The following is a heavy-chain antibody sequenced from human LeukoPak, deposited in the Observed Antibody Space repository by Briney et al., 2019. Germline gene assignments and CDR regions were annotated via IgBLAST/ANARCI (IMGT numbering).Heavy chain of an antibody. J-gene: IGHJ5*02. CDR1: GFTFSDYY. D-gene: IGHD2-15*01. CDR2: ISSSSNYT. Sequence: GGSLRLSCAASGFTFSDYYMSWIRQAPGKGLECISYISSSSNYTNYADSVKGRFTISRDNAKNSLYLQMNSLRAEDTAVYYCARDRYCSGGTCYSAAWFDPRGQGTLVTVSS. V-gene: IGHV3-11*06. CDR3: ARDRYCSGGTCYSAAWFDP.